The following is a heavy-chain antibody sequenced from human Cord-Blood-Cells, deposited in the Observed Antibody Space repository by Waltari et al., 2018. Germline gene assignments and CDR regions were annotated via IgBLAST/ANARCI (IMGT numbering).Heavy chain of an antibody. CDR3: ATVSGYSYGYWYFDL. CDR2: IYYSGST. V-gene: IGHV4-39*01. D-gene: IGHD5-18*01. Sequence: QLQLQESGPGLVKPSETLSLTCTVSGGSISSSSYYWGWIPQPPGKGLEWIGSIYYSGSTYYNPSLKSRVTISVDTSKNQFSLKLSSVTAADTAVYYCATVSGYSYGYWYFDLWGRGTLVTVSS. CDR1: GGSISSSSYY. J-gene: IGHJ2*01.